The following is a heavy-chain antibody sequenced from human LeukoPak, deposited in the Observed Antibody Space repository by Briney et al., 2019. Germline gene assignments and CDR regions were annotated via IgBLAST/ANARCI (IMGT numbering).Heavy chain of an antibody. CDR3: AKDGTAWLRFPYYFDY. Sequence: GGSLRLSCAASGFIFDDYAMHWVRQAPGKGLEWVSGISWNSGNIGYADSVKGRFTISRDNSKNTLYLQMNSLRAEDTAVYYCAKDGTAWLRFPYYFDYWGQGTLVTVSS. V-gene: IGHV3-9*01. CDR2: ISWNSGNI. J-gene: IGHJ4*02. D-gene: IGHD5-12*01. CDR1: GFIFDDYA.